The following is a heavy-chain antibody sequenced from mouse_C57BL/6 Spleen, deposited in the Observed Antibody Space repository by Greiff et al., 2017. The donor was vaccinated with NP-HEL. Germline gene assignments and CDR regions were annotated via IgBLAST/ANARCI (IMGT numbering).Heavy chain of an antibody. V-gene: IGHV1-5*01. CDR3: TRGEGLYYGSSYDWFAY. CDR1: GYTFTSYW. D-gene: IGHD1-1*01. CDR2: IYPGNSDT. Sequence: VQLQQSGTVLARPGASVKMSCKTSGYTFTSYWMHWVKQRPGQGLEWIGAIYPGNSDTSYNQKFKGKAKLTAVTSASTAYMELSSLTNEDSAVYYCTRGEGLYYGSSYDWFAYWGQGTLVTVSA. J-gene: IGHJ3*01.